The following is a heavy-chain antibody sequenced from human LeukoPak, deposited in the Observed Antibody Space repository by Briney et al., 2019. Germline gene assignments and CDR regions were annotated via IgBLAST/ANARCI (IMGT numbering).Heavy chain of an antibody. CDR3: ARGSSSSWYYYYYYMDV. CDR2: ISAYNGNT. J-gene: IGHJ6*03. Sequence: ASVKVSCKASGYTFTSYGLTWVRQAPGQGLEWMGWISAYNGNTNYAQKLQGRVTITRNTSISTAYMELSSLRSEDTAVYYCARGSSSSWYYYYYYMDVWGKGTTVTVSS. D-gene: IGHD6-13*01. V-gene: IGHV1-18*01. CDR1: GYTFTSYG.